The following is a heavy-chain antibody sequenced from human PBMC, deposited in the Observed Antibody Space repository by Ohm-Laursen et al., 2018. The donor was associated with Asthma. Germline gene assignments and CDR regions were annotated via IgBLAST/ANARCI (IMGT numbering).Heavy chain of an antibody. CDR3: ARRSSIQGYYCYGMDV. V-gene: IGHV1-69*05. CDR1: GGTFSSYA. Sequence: ASSVKVSCKASGGTFSSYAISWVRQAPGQGLEWMGGIIPIFGTANYAQKFQGRVTMTTDTSTSTAYMELRSLRSDDTAVYYCARRSSIQGYYCYGMDVWGQGTTVTVSS. J-gene: IGHJ6*02. CDR2: IIPIFGTA.